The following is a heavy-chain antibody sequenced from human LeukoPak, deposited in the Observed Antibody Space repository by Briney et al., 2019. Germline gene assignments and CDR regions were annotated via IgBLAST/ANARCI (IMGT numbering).Heavy chain of an antibody. CDR2: INPNSGGT. CDR3: ARDLVYGSGSYPVNWFDP. V-gene: IGHV1-2*02. D-gene: IGHD3-10*01. Sequence: GASVKVSCKASGYTFTGYYMHWVRQAPGQGLEWMGWINPNSGGTNYAQKFQGRVTMARDTSISTAYMELSRLRSDDTAVYYCARDLVYGSGSYPVNWFDPWGQGTLVTVSS. CDR1: GYTFTGYY. J-gene: IGHJ5*02.